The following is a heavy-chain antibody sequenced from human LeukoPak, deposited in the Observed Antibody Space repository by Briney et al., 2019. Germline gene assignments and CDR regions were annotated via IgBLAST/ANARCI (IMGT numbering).Heavy chain of an antibody. V-gene: IGHV3-7*01. Sequence: GGSLRLSCAASGFTFSSYWMSWVRQAPGKGLEWVANIKHDGGEMSYVDSVKGRFTISRDNAKNSLYLQMNSLRAEDTAVYYCARRIAAAGTLGYWGQGTLVTVSS. D-gene: IGHD6-13*01. CDR2: IKHDGGEM. CDR3: ARRIAAAGTLGY. CDR1: GFTFSSYW. J-gene: IGHJ4*02.